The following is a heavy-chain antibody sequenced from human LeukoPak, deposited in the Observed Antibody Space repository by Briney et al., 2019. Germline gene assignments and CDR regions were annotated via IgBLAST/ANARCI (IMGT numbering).Heavy chain of an antibody. V-gene: IGHV4-59*08. CDR1: GGSISSYY. Sequence: SSETLSLTCTVSGGSISSYYWSWIRQPPGKGLEWIGYIYYSGSTNYNPSLKSRVTISVDTSKNQFSLKLSSVTAADTAVYYCASVQLWGYYFDYWGQGTLVTVSS. CDR2: IYYSGST. CDR3: ASVQLWGYYFDY. D-gene: IGHD5-18*01. J-gene: IGHJ4*02.